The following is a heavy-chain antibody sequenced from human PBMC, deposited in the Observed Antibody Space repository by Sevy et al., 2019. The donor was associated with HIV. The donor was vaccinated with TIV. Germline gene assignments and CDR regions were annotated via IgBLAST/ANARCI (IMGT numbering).Heavy chain of an antibody. CDR2: TYYRSKWYN. D-gene: IGHD1-26*01. V-gene: IGHV6-1*01. J-gene: IGHJ5*02. CDR1: GDSVSSNSAA. CDR3: ATGIPEWELGGHWFDP. Sequence: SQTLSLTCAISGDSVSSNSAAWNWIRQSPSRVLEWLGRTYYRSKWYNDYAVSVKSRISINPDTSKNQFSLQLNSVTPEDTAVYFCATGIPEWELGGHWFDPWGQGTLVTVSS.